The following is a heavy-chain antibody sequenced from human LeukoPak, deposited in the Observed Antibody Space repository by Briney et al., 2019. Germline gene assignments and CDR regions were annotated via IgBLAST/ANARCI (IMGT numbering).Heavy chain of an antibody. CDR3: ARGHYDSSGYQPHYYYYYGMDV. CDR1: GFTFSSYA. V-gene: IGHV3-30*14. J-gene: IGHJ6*02. Sequence: PGGSLRLSCAASGFTFSSYAMHWVRQAPGKGLEWVAVISYDGSNKYYADSVKGRFTISRDNSKNTLYLQMNSLRAEDTAVYYCARGHYDSSGYQPHYYYYYGMDVWGQGTTVTVSS. D-gene: IGHD3-22*01. CDR2: ISYDGSNK.